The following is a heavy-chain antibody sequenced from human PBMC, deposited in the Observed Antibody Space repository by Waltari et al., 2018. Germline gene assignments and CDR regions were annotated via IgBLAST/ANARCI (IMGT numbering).Heavy chain of an antibody. V-gene: IGHV4-34*01. CDR3: ASGSPVVPAAIGY. CDR2: INHSGST. Sequence: QVQLQQWGAGLLKPSETLSLTCAVYGGSFSGYYWSWIRQPPGKGLEWIGEINHSGSTNYNPSLKSRVTISVDTYKNQFSLKLSSVTAADTAVYYCASGSPVVPAAIGYWGQGTLVTVSS. CDR1: GGSFSGYY. D-gene: IGHD2-2*02. J-gene: IGHJ4*02.